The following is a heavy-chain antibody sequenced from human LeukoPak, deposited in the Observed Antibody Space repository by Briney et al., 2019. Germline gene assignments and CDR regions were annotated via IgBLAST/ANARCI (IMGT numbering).Heavy chain of an antibody. J-gene: IGHJ4*02. V-gene: IGHV3-49*03. D-gene: IGHD3-22*01. CDR1: GFTFGDYA. Sequence: GGSLRLSCTTSGFTFGDYAMSWFRQAPGKGLEWVGFIRSKAHGGTTEYAASVKGRFTISRDDSKSTAYLQMNSLKTEDTAVYYCTREGTYGYYYFDDYWGQGTLVTVSS. CDR3: TREGTYGYYYFDDY. CDR2: IRSKAHGGTT.